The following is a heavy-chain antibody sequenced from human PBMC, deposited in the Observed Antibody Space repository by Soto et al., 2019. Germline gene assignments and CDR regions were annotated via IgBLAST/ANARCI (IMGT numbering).Heavy chain of an antibody. V-gene: IGHV1-69*12. D-gene: IGHD3-22*01. Sequence: QVQLVQSGAEVKKPGSSVKVSCKASGGTFSSYAISWVRQAPGQGLEWMGGIIPIFGTANYAQKFQGRVTITDDESTSTAYMELSSLRSEDTAVYYCARPNYYDSSGYYYPYYYYGMDVWGQGTTVTVSS. J-gene: IGHJ6*02. CDR2: IIPIFGTA. CDR3: ARPNYYDSSGYYYPYYYYGMDV. CDR1: GGTFSSYA.